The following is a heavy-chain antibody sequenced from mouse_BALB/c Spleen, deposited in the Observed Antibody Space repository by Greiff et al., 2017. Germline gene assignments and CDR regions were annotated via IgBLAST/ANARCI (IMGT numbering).Heavy chain of an antibody. CDR3: ASPSSYGSSYWFAY. V-gene: IGHV5-17*02. D-gene: IGHD1-1*01. CDR2: ISSGSSTI. Sequence: EVQLVESGGGLVQPGGSRKLSCAASGFTFSSFGMHWVRQAPEKGLEWVAYISSGSSTIYYADTVKGRFTISRDNPKNTLFLQMTSLRSEDTAMYYCASPSSYGSSYWFAYWGQGTLVTVSA. CDR1: GFTFSSFG. J-gene: IGHJ3*01.